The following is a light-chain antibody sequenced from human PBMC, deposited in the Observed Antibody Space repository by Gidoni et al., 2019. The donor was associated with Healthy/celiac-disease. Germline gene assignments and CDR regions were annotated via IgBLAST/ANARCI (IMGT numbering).Light chain of an antibody. CDR1: ALPKQY. J-gene: IGLJ1*01. Sequence: SYELTQPPSVSVSPGQTARITCSGDALPKQYAYWYQQKPGQAPVLVIYKDSERPSGIPERFSGSSSGTTVTLTIRGVQAEDEADYYCQSADSSGTYHVFGTGTKVTVL. CDR2: KDS. V-gene: IGLV3-25*03. CDR3: QSADSSGTYHV.